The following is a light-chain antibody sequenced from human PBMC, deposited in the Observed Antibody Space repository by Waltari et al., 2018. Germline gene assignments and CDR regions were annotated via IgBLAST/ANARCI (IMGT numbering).Light chain of an antibody. CDR1: SSDVGGYNY. Sequence: QSALTQSPSASGSPGQSVTISCTGTSSDVGGYNYVSWYQQYPGKAPKLMIYEVNKRPSGVPDRFSGSKSGNTASLTVSGLQADDEADYYCSSYAGSNNVVFGGGTKLTVL. J-gene: IGLJ2*01. V-gene: IGLV2-8*01. CDR3: SSYAGSNNVV. CDR2: EVN.